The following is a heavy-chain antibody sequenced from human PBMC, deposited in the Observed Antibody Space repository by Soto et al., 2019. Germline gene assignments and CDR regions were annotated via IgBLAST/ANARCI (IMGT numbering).Heavy chain of an antibody. Sequence: GGSLRLSCAASGFTFSSYTMSWVRQAPGKGLEWVSAISGSGGSTYYADSVKGRFTISRDNSKNTLYLQMNSLRAEDTAVYYCAKDSRLRVRIRDNWFDPWGQGTLVTVSS. J-gene: IGHJ5*02. V-gene: IGHV3-23*01. CDR1: GFTFSSYT. D-gene: IGHD2-15*01. CDR2: ISGSGGST. CDR3: AKDSRLRVRIRDNWFDP.